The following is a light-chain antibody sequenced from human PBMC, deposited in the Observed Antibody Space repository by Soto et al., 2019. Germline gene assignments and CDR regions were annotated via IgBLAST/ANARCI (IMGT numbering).Light chain of an antibody. V-gene: IGKV3D-20*02. CDR1: QTVRNNY. CDR2: DAS. Sequence: DIVMTQSPDSLSLSPGERATLSCRASQTVRNNYLAWYQQKPGQAPRLLIYDASSRATGIPDRFSGGGSGTDFTLTISSLEPEDFAVYYCQQRSSWPRTFGQGTKVDIK. J-gene: IGKJ1*01. CDR3: QQRSSWPRT.